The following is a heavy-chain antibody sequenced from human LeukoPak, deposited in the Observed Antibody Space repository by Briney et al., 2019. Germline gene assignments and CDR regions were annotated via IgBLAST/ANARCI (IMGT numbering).Heavy chain of an antibody. CDR2: ISWNSGYI. J-gene: IGHJ4*02. V-gene: IGHV3-9*01. CDR3: AKVRGTYSSGYFFDY. D-gene: IGHD6-19*01. Sequence: GRAPRLSCAASGFTFDNYAMHLVRQTPGKGLEWLSIISWNSGYIGYADSVKGRFTISRDNAKKSLDLQMNSLRAEDTAFYYCAKVRGTYSSGYFFDYWGQGTLVTVSS. CDR1: GFTFDNYA.